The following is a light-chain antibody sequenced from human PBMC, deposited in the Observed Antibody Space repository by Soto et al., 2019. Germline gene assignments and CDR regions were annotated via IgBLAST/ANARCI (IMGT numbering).Light chain of an antibody. V-gene: IGKV3-20*01. Sequence: EVVLTQSPGVLSLSPGEIVTLSCRASQSVNSSYLAWYQQKPGQTPRLLIYGASSMANDIPRSFSGSGSGTDFPFAYGGAGTEDVAVDFCQQYGGSHWTLGQGTKVEIK. CDR1: QSVNSSY. CDR2: GAS. J-gene: IGKJ1*01. CDR3: QQYGGSHWT.